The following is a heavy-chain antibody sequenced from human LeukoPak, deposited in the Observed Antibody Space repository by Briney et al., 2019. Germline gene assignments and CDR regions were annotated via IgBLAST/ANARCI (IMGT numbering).Heavy chain of an antibody. J-gene: IGHJ4*02. CDR3: ARADPCGGDCYANFDY. Sequence: SVKVSCKASGGTFSSYAISWVRQAPGQGLEGMGGIIPIFGTANYAQKFQGRVTITTDESTSTAYMELSSLRSEDTAVYYCARADPCGGDCYANFDYWGQGTLVTVSS. CDR1: GGTFSSYA. CDR2: IIPIFGTA. V-gene: IGHV1-69*05. D-gene: IGHD2-21*02.